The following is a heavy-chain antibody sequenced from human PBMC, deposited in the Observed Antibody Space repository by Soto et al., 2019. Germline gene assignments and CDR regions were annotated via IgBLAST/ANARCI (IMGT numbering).Heavy chain of an antibody. CDR3: ARWFGDLGPSFFGMDV. J-gene: IGHJ6*02. D-gene: IGHD3-10*01. V-gene: IGHV4-59*01. CDR2: LYDGGTT. CDR1: GSSITAYH. Sequence: QLQLQESGPGLVKASETLSLTCTVSGSSITAYHWSWIRQFPGHKLEWIGYLYDGGTTDYNPALKSRVTISGDTSKNNFSLNLRSVAAADTAVYYCARWFGDLGPSFFGMDVWGQGTTVIVSS.